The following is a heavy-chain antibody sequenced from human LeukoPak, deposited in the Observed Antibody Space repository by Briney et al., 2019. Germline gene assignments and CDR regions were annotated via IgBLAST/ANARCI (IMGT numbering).Heavy chain of an antibody. Sequence: GGSLRLSCAASGFSFSRYSVNWVRQAPGEGLEWIASIDSGSTYIFYADSVKGRFTISRDNTKKSLYLHLNSLRVEDTAIYYCAKAGYYYDMDYWGQGTLVTVSS. D-gene: IGHD3-22*01. CDR1: GFSFSRYS. V-gene: IGHV3-21*01. CDR3: AKAGYYYDMDY. CDR2: IDSGSTYI. J-gene: IGHJ4*02.